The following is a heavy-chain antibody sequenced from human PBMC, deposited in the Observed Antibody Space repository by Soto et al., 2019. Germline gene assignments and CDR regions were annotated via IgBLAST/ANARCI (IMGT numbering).Heavy chain of an antibody. V-gene: IGHV1-69*12. D-gene: IGHD2-15*01. Sequence: QVQLVQSGAEVKKPGSSVKVSCKASGGTFSSYAISWVRQAPGQGLEWMGGIIPIFGTANYAQKFQGRVTITADESTSTAYMELSSLSSEDTDVYYCATHPGCSGGSCCCFQHWGQGTLVTVSS. J-gene: IGHJ1*01. CDR1: GGTFSSYA. CDR2: IIPIFGTA. CDR3: ATHPGCSGGSCCCFQH.